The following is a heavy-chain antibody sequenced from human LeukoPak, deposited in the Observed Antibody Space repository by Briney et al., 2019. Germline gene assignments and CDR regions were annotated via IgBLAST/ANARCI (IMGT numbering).Heavy chain of an antibody. CDR3: ARELAGGAAGFDY. D-gene: IGHD6-13*01. J-gene: IGHJ4*02. V-gene: IGHV4-59*01. CDR1: GGSIGSYY. Sequence: PSETLSLTCTVSGGSIGSYYWSWIRQPPGKGLEWIGYIYYSGSTNYNPSLKSRVTISVDTSKNQFSLKLSSVTAADTAVYYCARELAGGAAGFDYWGQGTLVTVSS. CDR2: IYYSGST.